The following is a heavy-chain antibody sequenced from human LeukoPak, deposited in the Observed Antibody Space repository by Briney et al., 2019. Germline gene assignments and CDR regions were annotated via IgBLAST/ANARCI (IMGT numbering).Heavy chain of an antibody. Sequence: AGGSLRLSCAASGFTFSSHAMSWVRQAPGKGLEWVSAISGSGGSTYYADSVKGRFTISRDNSKNTLYLQMNSLRAEDTAVYHCAKDREYYYGSGSYYRGFFDYWGQGTLVTVSS. V-gene: IGHV3-23*01. J-gene: IGHJ4*02. CDR1: GFTFSSHA. CDR2: ISGSGGST. D-gene: IGHD3-10*01. CDR3: AKDREYYYGSGSYYRGFFDY.